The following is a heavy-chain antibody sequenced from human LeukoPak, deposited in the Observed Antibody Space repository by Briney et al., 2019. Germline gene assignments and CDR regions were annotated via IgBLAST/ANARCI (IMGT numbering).Heavy chain of an antibody. D-gene: IGHD6-13*01. CDR2: ISYDGSNK. CDR1: GFTFSSCG. V-gene: IGHV3-30*18. CDR3: AKDLESGAAAGTEVYYYYYYGMDV. J-gene: IGHJ6*02. Sequence: GGSLRLSCAASGFTFSSCGMHWVRQAPGKGLEWVAVISYDGSNKYYADSVKGRFTISRDNSKNTLYLQMNSLRAEDTAVYYCAKDLESGAAAGTEVYYYYYYGMDVWGQGTTVTVSS.